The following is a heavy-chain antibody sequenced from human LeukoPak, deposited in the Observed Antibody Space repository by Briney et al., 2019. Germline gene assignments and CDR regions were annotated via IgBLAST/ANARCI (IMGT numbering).Heavy chain of an antibody. CDR3: ARAFPYGSWFDP. CDR1: GFTLSSYW. D-gene: IGHD4-17*01. J-gene: IGHJ5*02. V-gene: IGHV4-4*02. CDR2: ISYSGST. Sequence: GSLRLSCAASGFTLSSYWMSWVRQAPGKGLEWIGYISYSGSTYFDPSLKSRVTISVDRSKNQFSLKLTSVTAADTAVYYCARAFPYGSWFDPWGQGTLVTVSS.